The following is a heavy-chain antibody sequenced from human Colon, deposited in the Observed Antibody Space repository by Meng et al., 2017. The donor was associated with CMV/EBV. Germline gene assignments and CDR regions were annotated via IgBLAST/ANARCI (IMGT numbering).Heavy chain of an antibody. CDR1: GFTFSSYW. J-gene: IGHJ6*02. V-gene: IGHV3-7*01. CDR3: AREGYCSSTSCFIYYYYYGMDV. D-gene: IGHD2-2*01. Sequence: GESLKISCAASGFTFSSYWMSWVRQAPGKGLEWVANIKQDGSEKYYVDSVKGRFTISRDNAKNSLYLQMNSLRDEDTAVYYCAREGYCSSTSCFIYYYYYGMDVWGQGTTVTVSS. CDR2: IKQDGSEK.